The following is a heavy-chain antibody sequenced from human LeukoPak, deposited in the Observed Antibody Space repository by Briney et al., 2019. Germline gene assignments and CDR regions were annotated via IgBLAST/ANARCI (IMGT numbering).Heavy chain of an antibody. D-gene: IGHD6-13*01. CDR3: AREVFSSSRAYNWFDP. CDR2: IWYDGSNK. CDR1: GFTFSSYG. V-gene: IGHV3-33*01. J-gene: IGHJ5*02. Sequence: PGGSLRLSCAASGFTFSSYGMHWVRQAPGKGLEWVAVIWYDGSNKYYADSVKGRFTISRDNSKNTLYLQMNSLRAEDTAVYYCAREVFSSSRAYNWFDPWGQGTLVTVSS.